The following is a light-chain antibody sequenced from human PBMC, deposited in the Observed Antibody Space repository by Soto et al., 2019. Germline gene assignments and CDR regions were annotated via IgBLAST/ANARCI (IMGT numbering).Light chain of an antibody. CDR3: QQYGSSSRT. CDR2: GAS. V-gene: IGKV3-20*01. J-gene: IGKJ1*01. Sequence: EIVVTQSPGTLSLSPGERASLSCRASQSVSSYLAWYQQKPGQAPRLLIYGASSRATGIPDRFSGSGSGTDFTLTINRLEPEDFAVYYCQQYGSSSRTFGQGTRVEIK. CDR1: QSVSSY.